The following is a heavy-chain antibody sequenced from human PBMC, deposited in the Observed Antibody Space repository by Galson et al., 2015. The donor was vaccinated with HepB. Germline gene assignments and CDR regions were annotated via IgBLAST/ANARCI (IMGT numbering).Heavy chain of an antibody. CDR2: IKSKAEGGTT. Sequence: SLRLSCAASGFTLSNAWMSWVRQAPGKGLEWVGHIKSKAEGGTTDYAAPVKGRFTISRDDSKNTLYLQMNSLRAEDTAVYYCTPDLRWELLPFDYWGQGTLVTVSS. CDR3: TPDLRWELLPFDY. CDR1: GFTLSNAW. D-gene: IGHD1-26*01. V-gene: IGHV3-15*01. J-gene: IGHJ4*02.